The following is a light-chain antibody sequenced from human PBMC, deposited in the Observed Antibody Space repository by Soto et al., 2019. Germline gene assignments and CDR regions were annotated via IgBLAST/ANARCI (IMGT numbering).Light chain of an antibody. CDR1: QSVSSSY. J-gene: IGKJ1*01. CDR3: QQYDSSTLT. CDR2: GAS. Sequence: EIVLTQSPGTLSLSPGERATVSCRASQSVSSSYLAWYQQKPFQAPSLLIYGASSMDTGIQDRFSGSGSGTDFTLTISRLQPEAFALYYCQQYDSSTLTFGQGTKVEIK. V-gene: IGKV3-20*01.